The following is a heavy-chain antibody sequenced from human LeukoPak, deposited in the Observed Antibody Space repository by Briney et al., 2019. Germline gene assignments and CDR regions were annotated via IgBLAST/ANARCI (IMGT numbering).Heavy chain of an antibody. J-gene: IGHJ6*02. Sequence: GGSLRLSCAASGFTFSSYTMNWVRQAPGKGLKWVSSISSSSTYIYYADSVKGRFTISRDNAKNSLYLQMKSLRAEDTAVYYCARGHGYGMDVWGQGTTVTVSS. CDR3: ARGHGYGMDV. V-gene: IGHV3-21*01. CDR1: GFTFSSYT. CDR2: ISSSSTYI.